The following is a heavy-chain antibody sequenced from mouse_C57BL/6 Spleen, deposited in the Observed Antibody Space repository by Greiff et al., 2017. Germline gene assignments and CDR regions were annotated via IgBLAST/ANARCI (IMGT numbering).Heavy chain of an antibody. CDR3: ARNTIVTDYYAMEY. D-gene: IGHD2-5*01. V-gene: IGHV2-2*01. CDR2: IWSGGST. CDR1: GFSLTSYG. Sequence: QVQLKESGPGLVQPSQSLSITCTVSGFSLTSYGVHWVRQSPGKGLEWLGVIWSGGSTAYNAAFIYRLSISKDNYKSQVFFKMNSLQADDTAIYYCARNTIVTDYYAMEYWGQGTSVTVSS. J-gene: IGHJ4*01.